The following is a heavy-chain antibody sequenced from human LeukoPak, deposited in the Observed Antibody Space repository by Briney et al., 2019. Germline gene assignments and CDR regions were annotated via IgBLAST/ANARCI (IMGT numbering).Heavy chain of an antibody. Sequence: GGSLRLSCAASGFTFSSYGMHWVRQAPGKGLKWVAVIWYDGSNKYYADSVKGRFTISRDNSKNTLYLQMNSLRAEDTAVYYCARPLRDCSGGSCYTGLYGMDVWGQGTTVTVSS. V-gene: IGHV3-33*01. CDR2: IWYDGSNK. CDR3: ARPLRDCSGGSCYTGLYGMDV. CDR1: GFTFSSYG. D-gene: IGHD2-15*01. J-gene: IGHJ6*02.